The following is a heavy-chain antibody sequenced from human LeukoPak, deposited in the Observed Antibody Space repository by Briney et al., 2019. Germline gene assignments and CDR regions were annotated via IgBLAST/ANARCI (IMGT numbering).Heavy chain of an antibody. CDR3: ASGTTVGSYNWFDP. D-gene: IGHD4-11*01. CDR1: GGSINSYY. CDR2: IYYSGST. V-gene: IGHV4-59*01. J-gene: IGHJ5*02. Sequence: SETLSLTCTVSGGSINSYYWSWIRQPPGKGLEWLGYIYYSGSTNYNPSLKSRVTISVDTSKNQFSLKLSSVTAADTAVYYCASGTTVGSYNWFDPWGQGTPVTVSS.